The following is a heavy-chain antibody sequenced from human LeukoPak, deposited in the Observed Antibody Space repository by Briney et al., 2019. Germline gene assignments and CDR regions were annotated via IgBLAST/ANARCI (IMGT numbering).Heavy chain of an antibody. J-gene: IGHJ4*02. CDR3: ARQIIKQDQYYYASSGHPLD. Sequence: SETLSLTCTVSGGSISSSSYYWGWIRQPPGKGLEWIGSIYYSGSTYYNPSLKSRVTISVDTSKNQFSLKLSSVTAADTAVYYCARQIIKQDQYYYASSGHPLDWGQGTLVTVSS. D-gene: IGHD3-22*01. CDR1: GGSISSSSYY. V-gene: IGHV4-39*01. CDR2: IYYSGST.